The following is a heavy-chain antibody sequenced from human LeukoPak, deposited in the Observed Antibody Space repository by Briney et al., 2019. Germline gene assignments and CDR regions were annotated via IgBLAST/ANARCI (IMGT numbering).Heavy chain of an antibody. CDR3: TAGDPISMIVLDPYYFDY. J-gene: IGHJ4*02. CDR1: GFTFNKAW. D-gene: IGHD3-22*01. Sequence: KPGGSLRLSCAASGFTFNKAWMSWVRQAPGKGLEWVGRIKSKTDGGTTDYAAPVKGRFIISRDDLRKTLYLQMNSLKTEDTAVYYCTAGDPISMIVLDPYYFDYWGPGTLVTVSS. CDR2: IKSKTDGGTT. V-gene: IGHV3-15*01.